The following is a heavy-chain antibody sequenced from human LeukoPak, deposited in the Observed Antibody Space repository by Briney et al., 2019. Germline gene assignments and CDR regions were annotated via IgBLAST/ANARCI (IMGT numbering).Heavy chain of an antibody. CDR2: IYYSGST. Sequence: KTSETLSLTCTVSGGSISSYYWSWIRQPPGKGLEWVGYIYYSGSTNYNASLQGRVTISVDTSKTQFSLNLSSVTAADTAVYYCARLPMVRGVTEYYFDYWGQGTLVTVSS. J-gene: IGHJ4*02. D-gene: IGHD3-10*01. CDR1: GGSISSYY. CDR3: ARLPMVRGVTEYYFDY. V-gene: IGHV4-59*01.